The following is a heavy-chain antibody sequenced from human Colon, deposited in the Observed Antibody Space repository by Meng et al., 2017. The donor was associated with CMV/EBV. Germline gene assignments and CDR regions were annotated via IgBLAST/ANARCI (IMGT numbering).Heavy chain of an antibody. CDR3: ARDRSRGSSVDFGD. D-gene: IGHD1-26*01. Sequence: GESLKISCVASGFNFGTFGMNWVRQAPGKGPEWVSTIDSGGYYPHYEDSVKGRFTISRDNAKNSLYLQMDSLRGEDTGVYYCARDRSRGSSVDFGDWGQGTLVTVSS. V-gene: IGHV3-21*06. J-gene: IGHJ4*02. CDR1: GFNFGTFG. CDR2: IDSGGYYP.